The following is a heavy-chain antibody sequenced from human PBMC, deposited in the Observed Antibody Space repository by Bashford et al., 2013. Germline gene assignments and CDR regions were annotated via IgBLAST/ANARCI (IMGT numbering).Heavy chain of an antibody. CDR1: GGSITSGDYY. V-gene: IGHV4-30-4*02. D-gene: IGHD2-2*01. CDR3: ARVDRSTSSYYRAYYFDY. Sequence: SETLSLTCTVSGGSITSGDYYWSWIRQSPGKGLEWLGYVSHSGSFYYNPSLKSRVTISVDTSKNQFSLKLSSVTAADTAVYYCARVDRSTSSYYRAYYFDYWGQGTLVTVSS. CDR2: VSHSGSF. J-gene: IGHJ4*02.